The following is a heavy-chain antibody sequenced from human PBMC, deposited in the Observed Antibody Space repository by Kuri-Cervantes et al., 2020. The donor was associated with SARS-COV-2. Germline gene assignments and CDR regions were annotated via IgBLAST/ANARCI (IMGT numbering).Heavy chain of an antibody. J-gene: IGHJ4*02. V-gene: IGHV3-30-3*01. D-gene: IGHD2-2*01. Sequence: GESLKISCEVSGFTFGDYGMHWVRQAPANGLEWVAIISYDGSKRYYTDSVKGRFTISKDISKSTLYLEMNSLRVEDTAVYYCARLLGDYCSSSYDGQHYLDYWGQGTLVTVSS. CDR3: ARLLGDYCSSSYDGQHYLDY. CDR2: ISYDGSKR. CDR1: GFTFGDYG.